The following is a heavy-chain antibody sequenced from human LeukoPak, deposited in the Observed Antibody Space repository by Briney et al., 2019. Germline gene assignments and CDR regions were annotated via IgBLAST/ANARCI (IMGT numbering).Heavy chain of an antibody. V-gene: IGHV3-53*01. CDR3: ARGVEPLAANTLAY. D-gene: IGHD1-14*01. Sequence: GGSLRLSCAASGFTVITNDMTWVRQAPGEGLEWVSVLYSDGNTKYADSVQGRFTISRDNSKNTLYLEMNSLSPDDTAVYYCARGVEPLAANTLAYWGQGTLATVSS. CDR1: GFTVITND. CDR2: LYSDGNT. J-gene: IGHJ4*02.